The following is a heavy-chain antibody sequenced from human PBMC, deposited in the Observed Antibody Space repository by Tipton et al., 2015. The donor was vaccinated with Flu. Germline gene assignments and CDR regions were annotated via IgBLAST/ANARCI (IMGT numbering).Heavy chain of an antibody. Sequence: GLVKPSETLSLTCTVSGDSISTYYWTWIRQPPGKGLEWIGHISNTGSPNYNASLKSRVTVSVDTSENQFSLRLASVTAAGTALYYCARAHMKGGYWGFYYGMDVWGRGTTVTVSS. CDR3: ARAHMKGGYWGFYYGMDV. CDR2: ISNTGSP. D-gene: IGHD3-16*01. CDR1: GDSISTYY. V-gene: IGHV4-59*01. J-gene: IGHJ6*02.